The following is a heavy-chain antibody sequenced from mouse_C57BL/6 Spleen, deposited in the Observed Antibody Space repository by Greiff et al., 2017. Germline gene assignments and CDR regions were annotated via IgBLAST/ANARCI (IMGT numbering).Heavy chain of an antibody. V-gene: IGHV1-80*01. CDR3: ANWDEYYCDY. CDR1: GYAFSSYW. J-gene: IGHJ2*01. Sequence: QVQLKESGAELVKPGASVKISCKASGYAFSSYWMTWVKQRPGKGLEWIGQIYPGDGDTNYNGKFKGKATLTADKSSSTAYMQLSSLTAEDSAVYFSANWDEYYCDYWGQGTTLTVSS. CDR2: IYPGDGDT. D-gene: IGHD4-1*01.